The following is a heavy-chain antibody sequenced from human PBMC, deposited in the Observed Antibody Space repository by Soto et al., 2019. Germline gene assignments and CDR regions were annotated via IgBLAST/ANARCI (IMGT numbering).Heavy chain of an antibody. J-gene: IGHJ4*02. Sequence: GGSLRLSCAASGFTFSSYGMHWVRQAPGKGLEWVAVIWYDGSNKYYADSVKGRFTISRDNSKNTLYLQMNSLRAEDTVVYFCVRDQYCSSTSCYTFDYWGQGTLVTVSS. CDR2: IWYDGSNK. D-gene: IGHD2-2*02. CDR1: GFTFSSYG. V-gene: IGHV3-33*01. CDR3: VRDQYCSSTSCYTFDY.